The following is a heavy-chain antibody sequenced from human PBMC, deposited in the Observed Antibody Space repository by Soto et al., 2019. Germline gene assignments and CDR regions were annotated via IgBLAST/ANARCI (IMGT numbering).Heavy chain of an antibody. CDR1: GFTFSSYA. J-gene: IGHJ4*02. V-gene: IGHV3-30-3*01. CDR2: ISYDGSNK. CDR3: AGGRGPLRDAWLDY. D-gene: IGHD4-17*01. Sequence: TGGSLRLSCAASGFTFSSYAMHWVHQAPGKGLEWVAVISYDGSNKYYGDSVKGRFTISRDNSKNTLYLQMNSLRAEDTAVYYCAGGRGPLRDAWLDYWGQGTLVTVSS.